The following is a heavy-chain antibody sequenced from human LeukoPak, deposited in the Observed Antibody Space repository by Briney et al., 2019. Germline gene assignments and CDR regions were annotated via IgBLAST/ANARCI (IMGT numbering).Heavy chain of an antibody. J-gene: IGHJ4*02. CDR1: GFTFDDYA. CDR2: ISWNSGSI. D-gene: IGHD4-17*01. CDR3: RKGSTVTTLFDY. Sequence: GGSLRLSCAASGFTFDDYAMHWVRHAPGKGLEGVSGISWNSGSIGYADSVKGRFTISRDNAKNSLYLQMNSLRAEDTALYYCRKGSTVTTLFDYWGQGTLVTVSS. V-gene: IGHV3-9*01.